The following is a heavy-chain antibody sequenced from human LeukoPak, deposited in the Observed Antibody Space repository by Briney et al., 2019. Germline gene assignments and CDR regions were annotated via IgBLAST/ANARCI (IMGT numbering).Heavy chain of an antibody. D-gene: IGHD2/OR15-2a*01. CDR2: INPKRGDT. Sequence: ASVKVSCKASGYTFTGYYMHWVRQAPGQGLEWMGWINPKRGDTNYAQKFQGRVTMTRDTSISTVYMELSRLRSDATAVYSCASGRTIFYPYMDVWGKGTTVTISS. CDR3: ASGRTIFYPYMDV. CDR1: GYTFTGYY. V-gene: IGHV1-2*02. J-gene: IGHJ6*03.